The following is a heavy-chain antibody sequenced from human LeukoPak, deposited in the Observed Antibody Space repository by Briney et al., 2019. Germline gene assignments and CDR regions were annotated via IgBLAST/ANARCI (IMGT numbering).Heavy chain of an antibody. CDR2: IYYSGST. J-gene: IGHJ4*02. D-gene: IGHD3-22*01. CDR1: GGSISTSNYY. Sequence: SETLSLTCTVSGGSISTSNYYWVWIRQPPGKGLEWIGNIYYSGSTYYNPSLKSRVSISADTSKNQFSLKLSSVTAADTAVYYCASRGYDYDSSGYYFDYWGQGTLVTVSS. CDR3: ASRGYDYDSSGYYFDY. V-gene: IGHV4-39*01.